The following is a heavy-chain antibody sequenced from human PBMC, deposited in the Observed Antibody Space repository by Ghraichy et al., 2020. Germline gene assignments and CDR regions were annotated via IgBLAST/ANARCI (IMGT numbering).Heavy chain of an antibody. Sequence: GGSLRLSCAASGFTFSSYGMHWVRQAPGKGLEWVAVIWYDGSNKYYADSVKGRFTISRDNSKNTLYLQMNSLRAEDTAVYYCARDRGYYYDSSGYYPKYYFDYWGQGTLVTVSS. CDR3: ARDRGYYYDSSGYYPKYYFDY. V-gene: IGHV3-33*01. J-gene: IGHJ4*02. D-gene: IGHD3-22*01. CDR1: GFTFSSYG. CDR2: IWYDGSNK.